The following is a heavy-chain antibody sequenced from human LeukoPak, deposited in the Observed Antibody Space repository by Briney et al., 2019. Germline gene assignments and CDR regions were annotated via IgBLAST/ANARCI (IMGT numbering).Heavy chain of an antibody. D-gene: IGHD3-22*01. CDR3: ASLPYYDSSGYLQFDY. CDR1: GGTFSSYA. CDR2: IIPIFGTA. V-gene: IGHV1-69*13. J-gene: IGHJ4*02. Sequence: SVKVSCKASGGTFSSYAISWVRQAPGQGLEWMGGIIPIFGTANYAQKFQGRVTITADESTSTAYMELSSLRSEDTAVYYCASLPYYDSSGYLQFDYWGQGTLVTVSS.